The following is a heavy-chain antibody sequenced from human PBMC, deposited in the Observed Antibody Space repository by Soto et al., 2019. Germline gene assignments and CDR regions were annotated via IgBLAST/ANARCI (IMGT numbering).Heavy chain of an antibody. J-gene: IGHJ5*02. Sequence: GGSLRLSCAASGFTFSSYAMHWVRPAPGKGLEWVAVISYDGSNKYYADSVKGRFTISRDNSKNTLYLQMNSLRAEDTAVYYCARAWNGAPNWFDPWGQGTLVTVSS. D-gene: IGHD3-3*01. CDR1: GFTFSSYA. CDR2: ISYDGSNK. CDR3: ARAWNGAPNWFDP. V-gene: IGHV3-30-3*01.